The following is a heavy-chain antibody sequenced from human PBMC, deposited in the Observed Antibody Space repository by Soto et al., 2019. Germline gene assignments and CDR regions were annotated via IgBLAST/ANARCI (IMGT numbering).Heavy chain of an antibody. CDR2: IYYSGST. Sequence: QVQLQESGPGLVKPSETLSLTCTVSGGSISSYYWSWIRQPPGKGLEWIGYIYYSGSTNYNPSLKSRVTMSVDPSKNQFSLKLSSVTAADTALYYCASLWGWFGDYWGQGTLVTVSS. J-gene: IGHJ4*02. CDR3: ASLWGWFGDY. D-gene: IGHD3-10*01. CDR1: GGSISSYY. V-gene: IGHV4-59*08.